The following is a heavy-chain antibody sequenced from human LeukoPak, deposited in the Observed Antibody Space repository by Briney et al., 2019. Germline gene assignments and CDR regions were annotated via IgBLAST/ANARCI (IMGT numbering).Heavy chain of an antibody. CDR1: GFTFSDYT. J-gene: IGHJ4*02. CDR3: ARDALYSSSWSLFDY. D-gene: IGHD6-13*01. V-gene: IGHV3-30-3*01. Sequence: GRSLRLSCAASGFTFSDYTMHWVRQAPGKGLEWVAVISYDGSNKYHADSVKGRFTISRDNSKNTLYLQMNSLRAEDTAVYYCARDALYSSSWSLFDYWGQGTLVTVFS. CDR2: ISYDGSNK.